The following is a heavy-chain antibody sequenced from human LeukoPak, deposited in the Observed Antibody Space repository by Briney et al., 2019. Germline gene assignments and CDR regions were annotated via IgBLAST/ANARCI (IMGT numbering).Heavy chain of an antibody. D-gene: IGHD1-26*01. J-gene: IGHJ3*02. Sequence: SWIRQAPGKGLEWVGRIKSKTDGGTTDYAAPVKGRFTISRDDSKNTLYLQMNSLKTEDTAVYYCTTDRAESGSYLDAFDIWGQGTMVTVSS. CDR2: IKSKTDGGTT. V-gene: IGHV3-15*01. CDR3: TTDRAESGSYLDAFDI.